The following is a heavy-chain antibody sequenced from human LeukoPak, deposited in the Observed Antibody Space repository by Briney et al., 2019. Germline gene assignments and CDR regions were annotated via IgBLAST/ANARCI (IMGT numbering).Heavy chain of an antibody. CDR2: ISGSGGST. Sequence: GGSLRLSCAASGFTFSSYAMSWVRQAPGKGLVWVSAISGSGGSTYYADSVKGRFTISRDNSKNTLYLQMNSLRAEDTAVYYCAKDLNVCSSTSCYNWLDPWGQGTLVTVSS. CDR1: GFTFSSYA. V-gene: IGHV3-23*01. J-gene: IGHJ5*02. CDR3: AKDLNVCSSTSCYNWLDP. D-gene: IGHD2-2*01.